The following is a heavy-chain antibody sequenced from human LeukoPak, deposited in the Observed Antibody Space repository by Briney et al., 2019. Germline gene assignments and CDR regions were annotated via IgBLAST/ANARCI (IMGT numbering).Heavy chain of an antibody. Sequence: PGGSLRLSCAASGFTFSSYAMHWVRQAPGKGLEWVAVISYDGSNKYYADSVKGRFTISRDNSKNTLYLQMNSLRAEDTAVYYCAKRQGDYYDSSVNDAFDIWGQGTMVTVSS. V-gene: IGHV3-30*04. CDR2: ISYDGSNK. J-gene: IGHJ3*02. D-gene: IGHD3-22*01. CDR3: AKRQGDYYDSSVNDAFDI. CDR1: GFTFSSYA.